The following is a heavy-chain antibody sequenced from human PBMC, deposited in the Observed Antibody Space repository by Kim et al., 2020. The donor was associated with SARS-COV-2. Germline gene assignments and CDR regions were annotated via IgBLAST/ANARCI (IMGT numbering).Heavy chain of an antibody. D-gene: IGHD3-22*01. V-gene: IGHV1-69*13. CDR2: IIPIFGTA. J-gene: IGHJ4*02. CDR1: GGTFSSYA. CDR3: ASQVVVIGSLDY. Sequence: SVKVSCKASGGTFSSYAISWVRQAPGQGLEWMGGIIPIFGTANYAQKFQGRVTITADESTSTAYMELSSLRSEATAVYYCASQVVVIGSLDYWGQGTLVTVSS.